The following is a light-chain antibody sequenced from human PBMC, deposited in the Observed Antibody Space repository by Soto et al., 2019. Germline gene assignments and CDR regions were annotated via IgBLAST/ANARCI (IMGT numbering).Light chain of an antibody. CDR3: QQYNTWLWT. Sequence: EVVMTQSPATLSVSPGERATLSCRASQSVNANLAWYQQMPGQAPRLLIHGASNRATGIPARFSGSGFGTEFXLTTGSXXSEDFAVYYCQQYNTWLWTFGQGTKVEI. CDR2: GAS. J-gene: IGKJ1*01. V-gene: IGKV3-15*01. CDR1: QSVNAN.